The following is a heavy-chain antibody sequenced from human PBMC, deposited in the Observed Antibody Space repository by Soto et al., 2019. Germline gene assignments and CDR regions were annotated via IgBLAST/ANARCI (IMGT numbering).Heavy chain of an antibody. CDR1: GYTFTSYY. D-gene: IGHD3-3*01. Sequence: ASVKVSCKASGYTFTSYYMHWVRQAPGQGLEWMGIINPSGSSTSYAQKFQGRVTMTRDTSTSTVYMELSSLRSEDTAVYYCARSPILRFLEWLPYYYYGMDVWGQGTTVTVSS. CDR2: INPSGSST. CDR3: ARSPILRFLEWLPYYYYGMDV. V-gene: IGHV1-46*01. J-gene: IGHJ6*02.